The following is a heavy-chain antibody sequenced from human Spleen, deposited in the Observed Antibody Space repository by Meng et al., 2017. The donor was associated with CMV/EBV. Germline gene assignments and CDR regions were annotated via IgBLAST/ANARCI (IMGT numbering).Heavy chain of an antibody. D-gene: IGHD3-10*01. Sequence: SCKASGYTFSDYYMHWVRQAPGQGLEWMGWINPNSGGTNYAQKFQGRVTMTRDTSIRTVYMEMSRLRSDDTAVYYCTRDPAGAGRWDYWGQGTLVTVSS. CDR2: INPNSGGT. CDR1: GYTFSDYY. CDR3: TRDPAGAGRWDY. J-gene: IGHJ4*02. V-gene: IGHV1-2*02.